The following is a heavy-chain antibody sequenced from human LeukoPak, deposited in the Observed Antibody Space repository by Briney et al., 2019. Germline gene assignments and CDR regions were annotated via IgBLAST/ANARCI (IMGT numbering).Heavy chain of an antibody. CDR3: ARGLRLGFGELLPTFDY. Sequence: ASVKVSCKASGYTFTSYGISWVRQAPGQGLEWMGWISAYNGNTNYAQKLQGRVTMTTDTSTSTAYTELRSLRSDDTAVYYCARGLRLGFGELLPTFDYWGQGTLVTVSS. D-gene: IGHD3-10*01. J-gene: IGHJ4*02. CDR2: ISAYNGNT. V-gene: IGHV1-18*01. CDR1: GYTFTSYG.